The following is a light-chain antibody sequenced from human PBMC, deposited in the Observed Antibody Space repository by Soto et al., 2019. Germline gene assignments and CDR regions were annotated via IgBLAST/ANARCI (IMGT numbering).Light chain of an antibody. CDR2: EVS. CDR1: SSDVGDYKY. J-gene: IGLJ1*01. Sequence: QSALTQPPSASGSPGQSVTISCTGTSSDVGDYKYVSWYQQHPDKAPKLIIYEVSERPSGVPDRFSGSKSGNTASLTVSGLQAEDEADYYCSSYAGSNTHVFGTGTKVTVL. CDR3: SSYAGSNTHV. V-gene: IGLV2-8*01.